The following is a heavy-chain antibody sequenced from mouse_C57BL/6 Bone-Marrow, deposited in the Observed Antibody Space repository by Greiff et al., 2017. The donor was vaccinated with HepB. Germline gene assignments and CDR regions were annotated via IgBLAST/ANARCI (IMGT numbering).Heavy chain of an antibody. Sequence: QVQLKQPGAELVKPGASVKLSCKASGYTFTSYWMQWVKQRPGQGLEWIGEIDPSDSYTNYNQKFKGKATLTVDTSSSTAYMQLSSLTSEDSAVYYCARSYYGSSYGFAYWGQGTLVTVSA. CDR3: ARSYYGSSYGFAY. D-gene: IGHD1-1*01. V-gene: IGHV1-50*01. CDR2: IDPSDSYT. J-gene: IGHJ3*01. CDR1: GYTFTSYW.